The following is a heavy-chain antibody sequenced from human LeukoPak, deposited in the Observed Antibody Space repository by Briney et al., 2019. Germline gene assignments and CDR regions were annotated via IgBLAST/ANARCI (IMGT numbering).Heavy chain of an antibody. CDR3: ASGRHDFVH. CDR2: INLDGNEV. V-gene: IGHV3-7*01. D-gene: IGHD3-16*01. J-gene: IGHJ4*01. Sequence: GGSLRLSCAASGFAFSTYWMTWVRQAPGKGLEWVANINLDGNEVHYVDSLKDRFTISRDNARNSLYPQMNSLRAEDTAVYYCASGRHDFVHWGHGTLVSVSS. CDR1: GFAFSTYW.